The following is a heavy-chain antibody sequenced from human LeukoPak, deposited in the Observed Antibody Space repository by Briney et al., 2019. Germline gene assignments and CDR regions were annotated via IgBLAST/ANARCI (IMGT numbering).Heavy chain of an antibody. V-gene: IGHV4-39*01. CDR1: GGSISSSSYY. Sequence: PSETLSLTCTVSGGSISSSSYYWGWIRQPPGKGLEWIGSIYYSGSTYYNPSLKSRVTISVDTSKNQFSLKLSSMTAADTAVYYCARRGGYCSSTSCYIEYNWFDPWGQGPLVTVSS. CDR2: IYYSGST. D-gene: IGHD2-2*02. J-gene: IGHJ5*02. CDR3: ARRGGYCSSTSCYIEYNWFDP.